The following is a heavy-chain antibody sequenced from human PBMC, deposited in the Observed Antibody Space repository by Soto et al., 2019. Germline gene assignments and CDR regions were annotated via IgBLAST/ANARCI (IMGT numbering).Heavy chain of an antibody. V-gene: IGHV4-31*03. Sequence: SETLSLTCTVSGGSISSGGYYWSWIRQHPGKGLEWIGYIYYSGSTYYNPSLKSRVTISVDTSKNQFSLKLSSVTAADTAVYYCARVPRGEQQLVLDYYYYMDVWGKGTTVTVSS. J-gene: IGHJ6*03. CDR3: ARVPRGEQQLVLDYYYYMDV. D-gene: IGHD6-13*01. CDR2: IYYSGST. CDR1: GGSISSGGYY.